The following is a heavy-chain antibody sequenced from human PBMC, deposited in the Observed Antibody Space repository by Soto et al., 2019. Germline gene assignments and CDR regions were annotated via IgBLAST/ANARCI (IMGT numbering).Heavy chain of an antibody. J-gene: IGHJ6*02. CDR2: IVVGSGNT. D-gene: IGHD3-9*01. V-gene: IGHV1-58*01. CDR1: GFTFTSSA. Sequence: SVKVSCKASGFTFTSSAVQWVRQARGQRLEWIGWIVVGSGNTNYAQKFQERVTITRDMSTSTAYMELSSLRSEDTAVYYCAAAPHYYDILTGYYSSYYGMYVWGQGTTVTVSS. CDR3: AAAPHYYDILTGYYSSYYGMYV.